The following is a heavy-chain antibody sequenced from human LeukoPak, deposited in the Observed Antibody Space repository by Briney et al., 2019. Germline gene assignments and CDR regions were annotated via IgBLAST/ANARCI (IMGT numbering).Heavy chain of an antibody. CDR1: GISFSSFG. D-gene: IGHD3-22*01. CDR3: AKSQNYYDNSGYYYLDY. J-gene: IGHJ4*02. Sequence: PGGSLRLSCAASGISFSSFGMHWVRQAPGKGLEWVTFIRYDGHNKYYADSVKGRFTISRDNSKNTLYLQMNSLRPEGTAVYYCAKSQNYYDNSGYYYLDYWGQGNLVTVSS. V-gene: IGHV3-30*02. CDR2: IRYDGHNK.